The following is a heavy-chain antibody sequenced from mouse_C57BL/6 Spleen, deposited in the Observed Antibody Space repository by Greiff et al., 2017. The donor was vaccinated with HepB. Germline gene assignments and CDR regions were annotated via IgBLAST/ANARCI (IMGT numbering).Heavy chain of an antibody. V-gene: IGHV1-61*01. D-gene: IGHD1-1*01. Sequence: QVQLQQPGAELVRPGSSVKLSCKASGYTFTSYWMDWVKQRPGQGLEWIGNIYPSDSETHYNQKFKDKATLTVDKSSSTAYMQLSSLTSEDSAVYYCARTVVANFDYWGQGTTLTVSS. CDR2: IYPSDSET. J-gene: IGHJ2*01. CDR1: GYTFTSYW. CDR3: ARTVVANFDY.